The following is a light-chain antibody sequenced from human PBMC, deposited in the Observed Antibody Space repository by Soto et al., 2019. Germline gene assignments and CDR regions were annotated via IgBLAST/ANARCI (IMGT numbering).Light chain of an antibody. CDR3: QQYGSSGT. J-gene: IGKJ1*01. V-gene: IGKV3-20*01. Sequence: EIVITQSPATLSVSPGERATLSCRASQSVSNNYLAWYQQKPGKAPRLLIYGASSRATGIPDRLSGSGSGTDFTLTISRLEPEDFAVYYCQQYGSSGTFGQGTKVDIK. CDR2: GAS. CDR1: QSVSNNY.